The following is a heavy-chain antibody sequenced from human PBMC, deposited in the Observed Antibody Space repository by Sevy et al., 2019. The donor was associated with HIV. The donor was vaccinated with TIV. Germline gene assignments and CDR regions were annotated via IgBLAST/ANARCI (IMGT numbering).Heavy chain of an antibody. D-gene: IGHD5-12*01. V-gene: IGHV6-1*01. Sequence: SQTLSLTCAISGDSVSSNNAAWNWIRQSPSRGLEWLGRTYYRSKWYNDYAVSVKSRITINPDTSKNQFSLQLNSGTPEDTAVYYCVRDGGDIVATIYYFDYWGQGTLVTVSS. CDR3: VRDGGDIVATIYYFDY. CDR1: GDSVSSNNAA. J-gene: IGHJ4*02. CDR2: TYYRSKWYN.